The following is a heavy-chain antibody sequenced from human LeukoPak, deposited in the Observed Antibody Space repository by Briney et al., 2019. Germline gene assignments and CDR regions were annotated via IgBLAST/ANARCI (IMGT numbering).Heavy chain of an antibody. V-gene: IGHV3-23*01. Sequence: GGSLRLSCAASGFTFSNYAMAWVRQAPGKGLEWVSTSGGGTYYADSVKGRFTISRDTSKNTLYLQMNSLRAEDTAVYYCAKGVGYCSGGSCQQFDYWGQGTLVTVSS. D-gene: IGHD2-15*01. J-gene: IGHJ4*02. CDR1: GFTFSNYA. CDR3: AKGVGYCSGGSCQQFDY. CDR2: SGGGT.